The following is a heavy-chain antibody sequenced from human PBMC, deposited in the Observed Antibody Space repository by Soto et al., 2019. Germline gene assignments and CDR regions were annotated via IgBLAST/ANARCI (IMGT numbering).Heavy chain of an antibody. CDR1: GFTFSSYG. CDR2: ISASGSST. CDR3: AKDLGYTSSWYYALHI. J-gene: IGHJ3*02. D-gene: IGHD6-13*01. V-gene: IGHV3-23*01. Sequence: EVQLLESGGDLVQPGGSLRLSCVVSGFTFSSYGMTWVRQAPGKGLEWVSGISASGSSTYYADSVKGRFIISRDDSKNTLYLQMNSLRAEDTAVYYCAKDLGYTSSWYYALHIWGQGTMVTVSS.